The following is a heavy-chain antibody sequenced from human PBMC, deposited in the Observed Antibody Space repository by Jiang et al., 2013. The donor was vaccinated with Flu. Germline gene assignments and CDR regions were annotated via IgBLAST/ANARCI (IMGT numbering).Heavy chain of an antibody. D-gene: IGHD1-26*01. CDR1: GGSISSGGYS. CDR3: ARGGYIVGATGQAFDI. J-gene: IGHJ3*02. V-gene: IGHV4-30-2*01. CDR2: IYHSGST. Sequence: GSGLVKPSQTLSLTCAVSGGSISSGGYSWSWIRQPPGKGLEWIGYIYHSGSTYYNPSLKSRVTISVDRSKNQFSLKLSSVTAADTAVYYCARGGYIVGATGQAFDIWGQGTMVTVSS.